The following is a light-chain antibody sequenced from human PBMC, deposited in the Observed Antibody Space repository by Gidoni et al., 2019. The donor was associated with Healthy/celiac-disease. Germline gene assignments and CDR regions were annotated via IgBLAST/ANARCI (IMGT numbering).Light chain of an antibody. CDR2: AAS. CDR1: QGISSY. J-gene: IGKJ2*02. CDR3: QQYYSYPQCT. V-gene: IGKV1-8*01. Sequence: AIRLTQSPSSLSASTGDRVTITCRASQGISSYLAWYQQKPGKAPKLLIYAASTLQSGVPSRFSGSGSGTDFTLTISCLQSEDFATYYCQQYYSYPQCTFGQWTKLEIK.